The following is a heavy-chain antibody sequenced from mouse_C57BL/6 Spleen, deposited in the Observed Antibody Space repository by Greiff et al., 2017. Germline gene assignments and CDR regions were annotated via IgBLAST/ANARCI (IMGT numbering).Heavy chain of an antibody. CDR2: IYPRSGNT. CDR1: GYTFTSYG. V-gene: IGHV1-81*01. Sequence: QVQLKESGAELARPGASVKLSCKASGYTFTSYGISWVKQRTGQGLEWIGEIYPRSGNTYYNEKFKGKATLTADKSSSTAYMELRSLTSEDSAVYFCARSEWERYAMDYWGQGTSVTVSS. J-gene: IGHJ4*01. D-gene: IGHD1-3*01. CDR3: ARSEWERYAMDY.